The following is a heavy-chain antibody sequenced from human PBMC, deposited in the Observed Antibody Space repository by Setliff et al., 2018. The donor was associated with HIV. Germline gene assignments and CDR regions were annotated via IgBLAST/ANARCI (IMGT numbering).Heavy chain of an antibody. Sequence: PSETLSLTCAVYGGSLNDYSWNWIRQSPGKGLEWIGEVNLPKTLNYNPSLESRITISVDTSKKQFSLDLSSVTAADTAVYFCARAIVETGYHTKSRVFDYWGQGTLVTVSS. CDR1: GGSLNDYS. D-gene: IGHD3-9*01. CDR2: VNLPKTL. J-gene: IGHJ4*02. V-gene: IGHV4-34*01. CDR3: ARAIVETGYHTKSRVFDY.